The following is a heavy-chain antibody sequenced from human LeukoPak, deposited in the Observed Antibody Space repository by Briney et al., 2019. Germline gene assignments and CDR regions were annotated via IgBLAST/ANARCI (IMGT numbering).Heavy chain of an antibody. CDR2: IYYSGST. J-gene: IGHJ4*02. Sequence: KTSETLSLTCAVYGGSFSGYYWSWIRQPPGKGLEWIGSIYYSGSTYYNPSLKSRVTISVDTSKNQFSLKLSSVTAADTAVYYCSTYDSSGYYYVSEIDYWGQGTLVTVSS. CDR3: STYDSSGYYYVSEIDY. V-gene: IGHV4-34*03. CDR1: GGSFSGYY. D-gene: IGHD3-22*01.